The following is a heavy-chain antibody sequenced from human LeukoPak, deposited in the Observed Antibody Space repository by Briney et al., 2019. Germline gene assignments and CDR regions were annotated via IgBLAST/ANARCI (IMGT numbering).Heavy chain of an antibody. CDR1: GGSISSYY. J-gene: IGHJ1*01. Sequence: SETLSLTCTVSGGSISSYYWSWIRQPPGKGLEWIGYIFYSGSTNYNPSLKSRVTISLDTSKNQFSLKLSSVTAADTAVYYCARGVGSGWALTAEYFQHWGQGTLVTVSS. CDR3: ARGVGSGWALTAEYFQH. V-gene: IGHV4-59*01. CDR2: IFYSGST. D-gene: IGHD6-19*01.